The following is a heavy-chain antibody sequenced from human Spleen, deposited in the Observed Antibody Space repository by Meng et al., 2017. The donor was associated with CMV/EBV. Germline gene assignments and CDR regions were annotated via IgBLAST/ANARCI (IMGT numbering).Heavy chain of an antibody. CDR2: INPSGGST. CDR1: GYTFTSYY. Sequence: ASVKVSCKASGYTFTSYYMHWVRQAPGQGLEWMGIINPSGGSTSYAQKFQGRVTMTRDTSTSTVYMELSSLRSEDTAVYYCVRGDTYYDFWSGYSLDYWGQGTLVTVSS. D-gene: IGHD3-3*01. J-gene: IGHJ4*02. CDR3: VRGDTYYDFWSGYSLDY. V-gene: IGHV1-46*01.